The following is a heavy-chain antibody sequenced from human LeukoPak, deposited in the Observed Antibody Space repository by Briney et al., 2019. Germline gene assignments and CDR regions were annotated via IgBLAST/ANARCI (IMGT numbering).Heavy chain of an antibody. J-gene: IGHJ4*02. D-gene: IGHD6-19*01. CDR2: IWYDGSNK. Sequence: GGSLRLSCAASGFTFSSYGMHWVRQAPGKGLEWVAVIWYDGSNKYYADSVKGRFTISRDNSKNTLYLQMSSLGAEDTAVYYCASASSGAVAATVLDYWGQGTLVTVSS. V-gene: IGHV3-33*01. CDR1: GFTFSSYG. CDR3: ASASSGAVAATVLDY.